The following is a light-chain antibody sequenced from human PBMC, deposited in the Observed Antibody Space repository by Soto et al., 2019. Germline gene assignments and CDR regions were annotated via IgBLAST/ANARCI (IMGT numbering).Light chain of an antibody. Sequence: EIVLTQSPGTLSLSPGERATFSCRASQRISASYVAWYKQKPGQAPRLVIYGGSNRATGIPDRFSGSGSGTDFTLTISRLEPEDFGLYFCQQSGSSPWTFGQGTKVQIK. CDR1: QRISASY. V-gene: IGKV3-20*01. CDR3: QQSGSSPWT. J-gene: IGKJ1*01. CDR2: GGS.